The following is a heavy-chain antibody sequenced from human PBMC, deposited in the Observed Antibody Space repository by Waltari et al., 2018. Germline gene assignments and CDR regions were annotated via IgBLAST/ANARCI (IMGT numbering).Heavy chain of an antibody. CDR3: LFVDTALIIPDVFDL. Sequence: EVQLVESGGGLVKPGGSLRLSCSASGFPFSKAWMNWMRQAPGKGLEWVGRIKSTVDGGTTDYAAPVQGRFTISRDDSKNTLYLQMSSLRTEDTAVYYCLFVDTALIIPDVFDLWVQGTLVTVSS. CDR2: IKSTVDGGTT. D-gene: IGHD5-18*01. J-gene: IGHJ3*01. CDR1: GFPFSKAW. V-gene: IGHV3-15*01.